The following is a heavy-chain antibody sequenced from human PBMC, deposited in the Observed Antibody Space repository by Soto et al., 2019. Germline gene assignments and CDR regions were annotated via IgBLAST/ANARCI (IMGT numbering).Heavy chain of an antibody. V-gene: IGHV3-30*18. CDR3: AKDAALGVSSCWAVDY. J-gene: IGHJ4*02. CDR1: GFTFSSYC. D-gene: IGHD6-13*01. CDR2: ISYEGSKK. Sequence: QVQLVDSGAGVVQPGRSLRLSCAASGFTFSSYCMHWVRQAPCKGLEWVAVISYEGSKKYYADSVKGRFTISRDNPKHTLYLQVNSLRAEDTAVYYCAKDAALGVSSCWAVDYWGQGTLVTVSS.